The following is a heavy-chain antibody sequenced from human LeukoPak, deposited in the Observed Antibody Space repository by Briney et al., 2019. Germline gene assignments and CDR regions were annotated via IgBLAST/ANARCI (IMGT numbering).Heavy chain of an antibody. J-gene: IGHJ4*02. Sequence: GGSLRLSCAASGFTFSNAWMSCVRQAPGKGLEWVGRIKSKTDGGTTDYAAPVKGRFTISRDDSKNTLYLQMNSLKTEDTAVYYCRRGIVVVPGQTDYWGQGPLVTVSS. D-gene: IGHD2-2*01. CDR1: GFTFSNAW. CDR3: RRGIVVVPGQTDY. V-gene: IGHV3-15*01. CDR2: IKSKTDGGTT.